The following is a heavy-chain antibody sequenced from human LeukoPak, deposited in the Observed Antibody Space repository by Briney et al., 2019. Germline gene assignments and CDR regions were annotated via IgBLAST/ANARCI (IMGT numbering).Heavy chain of an antibody. CDR2: INPNSGGT. CDR1: GYTFTGYY. V-gene: IGHV1-2*02. CDR3: AKSWELWDS. D-gene: IGHD4-23*01. J-gene: IGHJ4*02. Sequence: GASVKVSCKASGYTFTGYYMHWVRQAPGQGLEWMGWINPNSGGTNYAQKFQGRVTMTRVTSIRTTYLELSSLRSDDTAMYFCAKSWELWDSWGQGTLVTVSS.